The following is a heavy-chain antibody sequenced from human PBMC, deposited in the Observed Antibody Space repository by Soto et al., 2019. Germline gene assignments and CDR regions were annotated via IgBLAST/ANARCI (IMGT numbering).Heavy chain of an antibody. CDR3: ARDQAAGGTISRYFQD. V-gene: IGHV3-23*01. CDR1: GFTFSSYS. Sequence: GGSLRLSCEASGFTFSSYSMSWVRQAPGKGLEWVSGISGGGSTTYYADSVKGRFTISRDNSKNTLYLQLNSLRAEDTAVYYCARDQAAGGTISRYFQDWGQGTLVTVSS. J-gene: IGHJ1*01. D-gene: IGHD6-13*01. CDR2: ISGGGSTT.